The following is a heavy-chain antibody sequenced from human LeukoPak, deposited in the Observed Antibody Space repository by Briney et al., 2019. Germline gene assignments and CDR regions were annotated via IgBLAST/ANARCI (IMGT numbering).Heavy chain of an antibody. Sequence: GGSLRLSCAASGFTFSSYEMNWVRQAPGKGLEWVGRIKSKTDGGTIDYAAPVKGRSTISRDDSKNMVYLVMNSLKTEDTAVYYCTTSYYDSSGFRAWGQGTLVTVSS. J-gene: IGHJ4*02. D-gene: IGHD3-22*01. CDR3: TTSYYDSSGFRA. V-gene: IGHV3-15*01. CDR2: IKSKTDGGTI. CDR1: GFTFSSYE.